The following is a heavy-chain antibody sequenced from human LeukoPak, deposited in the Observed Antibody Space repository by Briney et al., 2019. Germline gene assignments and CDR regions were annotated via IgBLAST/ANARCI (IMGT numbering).Heavy chain of an antibody. Sequence: GGSLRLSCAASGLTFTFSTSGIHWVRQAPGKGLEWVAFIQYDGSEKYYADSVKGRCTTSRDNSKNTLYLQMNSLRAEDTAVYYCAKDPLLYYYGSGSHFDYWGQGTLVTVSS. CDR3: AKDPLLYYYGSGSHFDY. CDR1: GLTFTFSTSG. V-gene: IGHV3-30*02. CDR2: IQYDGSEK. D-gene: IGHD3-10*01. J-gene: IGHJ4*02.